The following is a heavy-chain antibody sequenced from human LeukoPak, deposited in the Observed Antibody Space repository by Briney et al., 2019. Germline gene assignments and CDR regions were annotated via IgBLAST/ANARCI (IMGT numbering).Heavy chain of an antibody. CDR2: IIPIFVTA. CDR3: ASLVYHYGSGARWFDP. V-gene: IGHV1-69*13. J-gene: IGHJ5*02. D-gene: IGHD3-10*01. Sequence: VASVKVSCKASGGTFSSYAISWVRQAPGQGLEWMGGIIPIFVTANYAQKFQGRVTITADESTSTAYMELSSLRSEDTAVYYCASLVYHYGSGARWFDPWGQGTLVTVSS. CDR1: GGTFSSYA.